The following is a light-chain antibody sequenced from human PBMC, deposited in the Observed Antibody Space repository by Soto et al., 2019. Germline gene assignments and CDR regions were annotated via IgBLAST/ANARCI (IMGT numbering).Light chain of an antibody. Sequence: QSALTQPRSVSGSPGQSVTISCTGTSSGVGGYDYVSWYQQYPGKAPKLMIYYVTQRPSGVSDRFSGSKSGNTASLTISGLQAEDEADYYCCSFAGGWVFGGGTKVTVL. J-gene: IGLJ3*02. CDR3: CSFAGGWV. CDR2: YVT. CDR1: SSGVGGYDY. V-gene: IGLV2-11*01.